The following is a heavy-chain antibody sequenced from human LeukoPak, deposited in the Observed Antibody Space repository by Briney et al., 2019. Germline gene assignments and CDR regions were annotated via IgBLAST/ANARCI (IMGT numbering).Heavy chain of an antibody. D-gene: IGHD5-18*01. J-gene: IGHJ4*02. CDR1: GYTFTGYY. CDR3: ARGTPNSYGSPLYSFDN. V-gene: IGHV1-2*02. Sequence: ASVKVSCKASGYTFTGYYMHWVRQAPGQGLEWMGWINPNSGGTVSAQNFQGRVTMSRDTSISTAYMELSRLTSDDTAVYYCARGTPNSYGSPLYSFDNWGQGTLVTVSP. CDR2: INPNSGGT.